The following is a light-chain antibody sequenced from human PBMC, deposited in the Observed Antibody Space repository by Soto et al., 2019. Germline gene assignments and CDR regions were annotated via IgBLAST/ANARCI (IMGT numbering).Light chain of an antibody. CDR2: DVT. J-gene: IGLJ1*01. Sequence: QSALTQSPSASGSPGQSVTISCTGTSSDIGGYNSVSWYQQHPGKAPKVMIYDVTKRPSGVPDRFSGSKSGNTASLTVSAPQAEDECDYYCSSFTDGNTVDFGTGTKLTVL. CDR3: SSFTDGNTVD. CDR1: SSDIGGYNS. V-gene: IGLV2-8*01.